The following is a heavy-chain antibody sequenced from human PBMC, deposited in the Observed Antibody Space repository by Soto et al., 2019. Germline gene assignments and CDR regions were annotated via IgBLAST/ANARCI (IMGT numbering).Heavy chain of an antibody. Sequence: SETLSLTCTVSGGSVSSGSYYWSWFRQPPGKGLEWIGYIYYSGSTNYNPSLKSRVTISVDTSKNQFSLKLSSVTAADTAVYYCARVYSSSSDYYYGMDVWGQGTTVTVSS. J-gene: IGHJ6*02. CDR2: IYYSGST. D-gene: IGHD6-6*01. CDR1: GGSVSSGSYY. V-gene: IGHV4-61*01. CDR3: ARVYSSSSDYYYGMDV.